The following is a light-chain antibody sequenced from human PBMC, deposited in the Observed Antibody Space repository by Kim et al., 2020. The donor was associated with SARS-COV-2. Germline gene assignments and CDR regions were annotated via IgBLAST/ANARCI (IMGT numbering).Light chain of an antibody. V-gene: IGLV3-1*01. J-gene: IGLJ3*02. Sequence: SYELTQPPSVSVSLGQTASITCSGDKLGDKYACWYQQKPGQSPVLVIYQDSKRPSGIPERFSGSNSGNTATLTISGTQAMDEADYYCQAWDSSTAEVFGGGTQLTVL. CDR3: QAWDSSTAEV. CDR2: QDS. CDR1: KLGDKY.